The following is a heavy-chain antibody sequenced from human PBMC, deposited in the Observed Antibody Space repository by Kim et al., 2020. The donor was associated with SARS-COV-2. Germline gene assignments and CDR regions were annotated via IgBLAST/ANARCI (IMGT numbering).Heavy chain of an antibody. J-gene: IGHJ4*02. CDR3: AAVTGTVN. Sequence: DGSTTTYADSVKGRFTISRDNAKNTLYLQMNSLRAEDTAVYHCAAVTGTVNWGQGTLVIVSS. D-gene: IGHD6-19*01. CDR2: DGSTT. V-gene: IGHV3-74*01.